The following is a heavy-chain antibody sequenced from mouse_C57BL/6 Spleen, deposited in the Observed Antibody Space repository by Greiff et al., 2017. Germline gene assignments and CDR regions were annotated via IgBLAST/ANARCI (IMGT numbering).Heavy chain of an antibody. CDR2: IDPISGGT. J-gene: IGHJ2*01. Sequence: VQLQQPGAELVKPGASVKLSCKASGYTFTSYWMHWVKQRPGRGPEWIGRIDPISGGTKYNEKFKRKATLTVDKPASTAYMQLSSLTSEDSAVYYCARGSNYYFDYWGQGTTLTVAS. V-gene: IGHV1-72*01. CDR3: ARGSNYYFDY. CDR1: GYTFTSYW. D-gene: IGHD2-5*01.